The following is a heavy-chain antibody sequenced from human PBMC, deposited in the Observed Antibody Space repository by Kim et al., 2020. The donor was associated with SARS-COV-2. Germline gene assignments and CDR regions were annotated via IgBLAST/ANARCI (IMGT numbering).Heavy chain of an antibody. J-gene: IGHJ5*02. V-gene: IGHV5-51*01. CDR3: ARRGGYAEEKFDP. CDR1: GYSFTSYW. CDR2: IYHGDSDT. D-gene: IGHD5-12*01. Sequence: GESLKISCKGSGYSFTSYWNGWVRQMPGKGLEWMGIIYHGDSDTRYSASFQGQVTIAADKSISTAYLQWSSLKASDTAMYYCARRGGYAEEKFDPWGQGTLVTVSS.